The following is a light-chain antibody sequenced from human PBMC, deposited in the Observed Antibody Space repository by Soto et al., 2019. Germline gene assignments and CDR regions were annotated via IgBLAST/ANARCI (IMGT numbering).Light chain of an antibody. V-gene: IGKV3-20*01. CDR1: QSVSSSY. J-gene: IGKJ2*01. CDR3: QQFGNSPYT. CDR2: GAS. Sequence: EIVLTQSPGTLSLSPGERSTLSCRASQSVSSSYLAWYQQKPGQTPRLLIYGASSRATGIPDRFSGSGSGTYFPLTISRLEPEDFAVYYCQQFGNSPYTFGKGTKLDIK.